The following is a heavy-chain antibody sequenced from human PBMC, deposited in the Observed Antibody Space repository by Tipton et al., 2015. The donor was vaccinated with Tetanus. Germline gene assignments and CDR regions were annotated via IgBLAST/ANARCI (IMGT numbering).Heavy chain of an antibody. CDR2: INHSGST. CDR1: GGSFSGYY. D-gene: IGHD3-10*01. Sequence: LRLSCAAYGGSFSGYYWSWIRQPPGKGLEWIGEINHSGSTNYNPSLKSRVTISVDTSKNQFSLKLSSVTAADTAVYYCARGFRITMVRGANDYWGQGTLVTVSS. V-gene: IGHV4-34*01. CDR3: ARGFRITMVRGANDY. J-gene: IGHJ4*02.